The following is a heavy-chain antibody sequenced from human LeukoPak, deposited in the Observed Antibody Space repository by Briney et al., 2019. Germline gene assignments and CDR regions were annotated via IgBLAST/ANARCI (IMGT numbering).Heavy chain of an antibody. CDR1: GGSISSGSYY. CDR3: ARGQTGVVVPAFPDY. V-gene: IGHV4-61*02. CDR2: IYTSGST. Sequence: SETLSLTCTVSGGSISSGSYYWSWIRQPAGKGLEWIGRIYTSGSTNYNPSLKSRVTISVDTSKNQFSLKLSSVTAADTAVYYCARGQTGVVVPAFPDYWGQGTLVTVSS. D-gene: IGHD2-2*01. J-gene: IGHJ4*02.